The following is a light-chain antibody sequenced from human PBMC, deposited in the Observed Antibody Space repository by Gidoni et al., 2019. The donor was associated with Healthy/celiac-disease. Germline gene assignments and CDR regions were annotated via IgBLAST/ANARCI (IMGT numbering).Light chain of an antibody. J-gene: IGLJ2*01. CDR3: CSYAGSSTL. CDR2: EGS. V-gene: IGLV2-23*01. Sequence: QSALTQPASASASPGQSITISCTGTSSDVGSYNLVSWYQQHPGKAPKLMIYEGSTRPSGVSNRFSGSKSGNTASLTISGLQAEDEADYYCCSYAGSSTLFGGGTKLTVL. CDR1: SSDVGSYNL.